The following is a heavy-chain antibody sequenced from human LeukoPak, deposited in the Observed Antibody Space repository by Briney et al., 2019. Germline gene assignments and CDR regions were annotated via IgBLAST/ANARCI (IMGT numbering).Heavy chain of an antibody. V-gene: IGHV3-23*01. Sequence: GGSLRLSCAASGLTFSSYAMSWVRQAPGKGLEWVSAISGSGGSTYYADSVKGRFTISRDNSKNTLYLQMNSLRAEDTAVYYCAKDNSGFGETWGTWGCDYWGQGTLVTVSS. CDR1: GLTFSSYA. CDR3: AKDNSGFGETWGTWGCDY. CDR2: ISGSGGST. D-gene: IGHD3-10*01. J-gene: IGHJ4*02.